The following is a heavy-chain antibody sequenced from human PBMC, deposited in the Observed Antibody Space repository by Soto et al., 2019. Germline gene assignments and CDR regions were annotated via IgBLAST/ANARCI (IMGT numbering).Heavy chain of an antibody. J-gene: IGHJ4*02. CDR1: GYTFTGYD. CDR2: IIPIFGTA. Sequence: SVKVSCKASGYTFTGYDMHWVRQAPGQGLEWMGGIIPIFGTANYAQKFQGRVTMTTNTSTSTAYMELSSLRSEDTAVYYCARDNQLSYDYWGQGTLVTVSS. CDR3: ARDNQLSYDY. D-gene: IGHD2-2*01. V-gene: IGHV1-69*05.